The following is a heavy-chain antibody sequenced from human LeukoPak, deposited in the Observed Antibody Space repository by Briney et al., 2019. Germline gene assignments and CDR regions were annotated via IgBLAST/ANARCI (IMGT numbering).Heavy chain of an antibody. Sequence: SETLSLTCTVSGGSISSSSYYWGWIRQPPGKGLEWIGSIYYSGSTYYNPSLKSRVTISVDTSKNQFSLKLSSVTAADTAVYYCARDLGYYGSGSYYRILLPRHYYYYYMDVWGKGTTVTVSS. CDR2: IYYSGST. J-gene: IGHJ6*03. CDR3: ARDLGYYGSGSYYRILLPRHYYYYYMDV. CDR1: GGSISSSSYY. D-gene: IGHD3-10*01. V-gene: IGHV4-39*02.